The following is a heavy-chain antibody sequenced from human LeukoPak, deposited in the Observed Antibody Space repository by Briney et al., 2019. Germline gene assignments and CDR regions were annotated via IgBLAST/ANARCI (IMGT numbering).Heavy chain of an antibody. J-gene: IGHJ4*02. D-gene: IGHD6-19*01. Sequence: ASVKVSCKASGYTFTGYYMHWVRQAPGQGLEWMGWINPNSGGTNYAQKFQGRVTMTRDTSIITAYMELSRLRSDDTAVYYCARDRGIAVAGYYFDYWGQGTLVTVSS. CDR1: GYTFTGYY. V-gene: IGHV1-2*02. CDR3: ARDRGIAVAGYYFDY. CDR2: INPNSGGT.